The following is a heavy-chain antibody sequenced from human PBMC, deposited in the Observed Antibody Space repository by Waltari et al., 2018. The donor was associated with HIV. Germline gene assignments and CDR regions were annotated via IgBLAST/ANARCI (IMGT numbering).Heavy chain of an antibody. J-gene: IGHJ4*02. CDR2: FHGDGST. CDR1: GASIINTNYN. V-gene: IGHV4-39*01. CDR3: ARRIQFDTSGYHYFDY. Sequence: HLQLQESGPGLVKPSETLSLPCIVSGASIINTNYNWAWVRQPPGRGLEWIGTFHGDGSTVSSPSLESRVTVSVDTSNNRFSLKVTSVTAADTAIYYCARRIQFDTSGYHYFDYWGQGTPAIVSS. D-gene: IGHD3-22*01.